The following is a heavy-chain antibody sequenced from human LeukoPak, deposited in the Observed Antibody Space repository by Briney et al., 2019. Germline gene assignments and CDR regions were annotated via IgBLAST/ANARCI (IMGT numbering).Heavy chain of an antibody. V-gene: IGHV3-7*05. CDR2: IKQDGSET. Sequence: GGSLRLSCAASGFTFSTFWMRWVRQAPGRGLEWMASIKQDGSETFYVDSVKGRFTISRDNAKYSLYLQMNSLGAEDTAVYYCVRGAWWYEYWGQGTLVTVSS. J-gene: IGHJ4*02. CDR1: GFTFSTFW. D-gene: IGHD2-15*01. CDR3: VRGAWWYEY.